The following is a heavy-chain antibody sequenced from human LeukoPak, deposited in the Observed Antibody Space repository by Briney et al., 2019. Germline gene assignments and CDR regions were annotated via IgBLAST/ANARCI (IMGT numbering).Heavy chain of an antibody. CDR1: GYTFTSYG. CDR3: ARDPRIAVAGKYFDY. Sequence: GASVKVSCKASGYTFTSYGISWVRQAPGQGLEWMGWISAYNGNTNYAQKFQGRVTMTRDTSISTAYMELSRLRSDDTAVYYCARDPRIAVAGKYFDYWGQGTLVTVSS. V-gene: IGHV1-18*01. CDR2: ISAYNGNT. D-gene: IGHD6-19*01. J-gene: IGHJ4*02.